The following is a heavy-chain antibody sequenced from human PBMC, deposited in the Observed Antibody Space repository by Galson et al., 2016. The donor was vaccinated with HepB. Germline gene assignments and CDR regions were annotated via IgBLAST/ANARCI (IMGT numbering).Heavy chain of an antibody. CDR3: AIHVEMPTRWAAFDI. CDR1: GDSISSSNYY. J-gene: IGHJ3*02. V-gene: IGHV4-39*01. CDR2: IYYSGSP. D-gene: IGHD5-24*01. Sequence: ETLSLTCTVSGDSISSSNYYWGWIRQHPGKGLEWIGSIYYSGSPYYNPSLQLRVTISVDTSKNQFSLKLSSVTAADSSVYYCAIHVEMPTRWAAFDIWGQGTVVTVSS.